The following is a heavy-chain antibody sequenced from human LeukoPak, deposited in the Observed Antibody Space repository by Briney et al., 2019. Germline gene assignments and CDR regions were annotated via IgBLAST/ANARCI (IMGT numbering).Heavy chain of an antibody. Sequence: SETLSLTCTVSGGSISSSSYYWGWIRQPPGKGLEWVGSIYYSGSTYYNPSLKSRVTISVDTSKNQFSLKLSSATAADTAVYYCARRKQDTAMAEFDYWGQGTLVTVSS. CDR3: ARRKQDTAMAEFDY. V-gene: IGHV4-39*01. J-gene: IGHJ4*02. CDR1: GGSISSSSYY. D-gene: IGHD5-18*01. CDR2: IYYSGST.